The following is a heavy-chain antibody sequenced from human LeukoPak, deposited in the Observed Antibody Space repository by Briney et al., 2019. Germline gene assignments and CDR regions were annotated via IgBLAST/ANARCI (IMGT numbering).Heavy chain of an antibody. CDR2: IYSGGST. J-gene: IGHJ4*02. CDR3: ARELSGSYAS. V-gene: IGHV3-66*01. CDR1: GFTFSSYA. Sequence: GSLRLSCAASGFTFSSYAMSWVRQAPGKGLEWVSVIYSGGSTYYADSVRGRFTISRDNSKNTLYLQMNSLKAEDTAVYYCARELSGSYASWGQGTLVTVSS. D-gene: IGHD1-26*01.